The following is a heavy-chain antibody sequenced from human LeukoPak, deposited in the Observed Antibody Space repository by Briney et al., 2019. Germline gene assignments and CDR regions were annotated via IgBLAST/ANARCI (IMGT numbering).Heavy chain of an antibody. V-gene: IGHV3-7*01. CDR1: GFTVSSNY. CDR2: IKQDGSEK. J-gene: IGHJ6*02. Sequence: PGGSLRLSCAASGFTVSSNYMSWVRQAPGKGLEWVANIKQDGSEKYYVDSVKGRFTISRDNAKNSLYLQMNSLRAEDTAAYYCARDSPGDILTGAFYYYYGMDVWGQGTTVTVSS. CDR3: ARDSPGDILTGAFYYYYGMDV. D-gene: IGHD3-9*01.